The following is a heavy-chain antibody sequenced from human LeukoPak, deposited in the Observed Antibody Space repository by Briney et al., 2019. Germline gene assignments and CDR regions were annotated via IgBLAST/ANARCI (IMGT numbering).Heavy chain of an antibody. D-gene: IGHD6-19*01. CDR1: GFTFSSYS. CDR3: ARSCGRAVAGTGVDY. J-gene: IGHJ4*02. CDR2: ISSSSSYI. V-gene: IGHV3-21*01. Sequence: PGGSLRLSCAASGFTFSSYSMNWVRQAPGKGLEWVSSISSSSSYIYYADSVKGRLTISRDNAKNSLYLQMNSLRAEDTAVYYCARSCGRAVAGTGVDYWGQGTLVTVSS.